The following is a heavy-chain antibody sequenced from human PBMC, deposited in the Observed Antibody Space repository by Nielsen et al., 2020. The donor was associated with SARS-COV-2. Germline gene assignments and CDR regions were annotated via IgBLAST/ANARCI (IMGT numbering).Heavy chain of an antibody. J-gene: IGHJ3*02. V-gene: IGHV3-30-3*01. Sequence: GGSLRLSCAASGFTFSSYAMHWVRQAPGKGLEWVAVISYDGSNKYYADSVKGRFTISRDNSKNTLYLQMNSLRAEDTAVYYCARDHGNWNDQGAFDIWGQGTMVTVSS. D-gene: IGHD1-20*01. CDR2: ISYDGSNK. CDR3: ARDHGNWNDQGAFDI. CDR1: GFTFSSYA.